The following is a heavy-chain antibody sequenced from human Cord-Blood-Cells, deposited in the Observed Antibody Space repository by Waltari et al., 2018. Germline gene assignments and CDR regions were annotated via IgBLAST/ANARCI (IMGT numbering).Heavy chain of an antibody. Sequence: QVQLQQWGAGLLKPSETLSLTCAVYGGSFSGYYWSWTRQPPGKGLEWIGEINHSGSTNYNPSLKSRVTISVDTSKNQFSLKLSSVTAADTAVYYCARGGHYDFWSGSIMGYFQHWGQGTLVTVSS. D-gene: IGHD3-3*01. V-gene: IGHV4-34*01. J-gene: IGHJ1*01. CDR2: INHSGST. CDR3: ARGGHYDFWSGSIMGYFQH. CDR1: GGSFSGYY.